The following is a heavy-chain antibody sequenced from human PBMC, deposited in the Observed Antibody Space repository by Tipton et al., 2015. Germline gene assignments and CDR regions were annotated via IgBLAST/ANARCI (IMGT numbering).Heavy chain of an antibody. D-gene: IGHD5-12*01. J-gene: IGHJ4*02. CDR3: VRSSGHSGYGAFDY. CDR1: AYSISSDYY. V-gene: IGHV4-38-2*01. CDR2: ISHSGNT. Sequence: TLSLTCAVSAYSISSDYYWGWIRQPPGKGLEWIGSISHSGNTCYNPSLKNRVTVSVDTSKNQFSLRLNSVTAADTAVYHCVRSSGHSGYGAFDYWGQGVLVIVSS.